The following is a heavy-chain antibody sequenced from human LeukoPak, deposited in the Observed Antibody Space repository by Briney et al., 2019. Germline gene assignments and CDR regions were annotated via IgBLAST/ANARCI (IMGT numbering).Heavy chain of an antibody. D-gene: IGHD3-22*01. V-gene: IGHV4-34*01. CDR2: IDHSGST. Sequence: SETLSLTCAVYGGSFSGYYWSWIRQPPGKGLEWIGEIDHSGSTNYNPSLKSRVTISVDTSKNQFSLKLSSVTAADTAVYYCAAHYYDSSGPIDYWGQGTLVTVSS. CDR3: AAHYYDSSGPIDY. CDR1: GGSFSGYY. J-gene: IGHJ4*02.